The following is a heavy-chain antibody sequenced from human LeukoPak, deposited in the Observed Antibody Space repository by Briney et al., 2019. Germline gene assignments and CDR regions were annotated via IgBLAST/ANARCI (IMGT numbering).Heavy chain of an antibody. CDR2: VTGRAGST. D-gene: IGHD3-9*01. Sequence: GGSLRLSCVASGFTFSNYAMSWVRQAPGKRLEWVSAVTGRAGSTYYADSVKGRFTTSRDNSRNTLFLQMNSLRAEDTAIYYCAKWGDFDILTGYYVSDFWGQGTLVTVSS. CDR3: AKWGDFDILTGYYVSDF. J-gene: IGHJ4*02. CDR1: GFTFSNYA. V-gene: IGHV3-23*01.